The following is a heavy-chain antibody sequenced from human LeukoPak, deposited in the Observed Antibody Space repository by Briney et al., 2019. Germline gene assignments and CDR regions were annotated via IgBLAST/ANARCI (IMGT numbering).Heavy chain of an antibody. CDR3: ARDLPAMDCSGGSCYSKN. V-gene: IGHV3-7*01. D-gene: IGHD2-15*01. Sequence: GGSLRLSCAASGFTFSSYWMSWVRQAPGKGLEWVANIKQDGSEKYYVDSVKGRFTISRDNAKNSLYLQMNSLRAEDTAVYYCARDLPAMDCSGGSCYSKNWGQGTLVTVSS. CDR1: GFTFSSYW. J-gene: IGHJ4*02. CDR2: IKQDGSEK.